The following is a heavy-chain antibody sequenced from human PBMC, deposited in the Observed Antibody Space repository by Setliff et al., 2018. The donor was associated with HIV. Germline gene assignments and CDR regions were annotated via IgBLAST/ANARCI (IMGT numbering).Heavy chain of an antibody. J-gene: IGHJ3*02. CDR1: GGTFSSYA. V-gene: IGHV1-69*06. D-gene: IGHD4-17*01. CDR3: ASVNEVDADYGDFNDAFEI. CDR2: IIPIFDAV. Sequence: EASVKVSCKASGGTFSSYAISWVRQAPGQGLEWMGRIIPIFDAVNYAQKFQARTTINADKSTNTAYMELRSLRSEDTAVYYCASVNEVDADYGDFNDAFEIWGQGTMVTVSS.